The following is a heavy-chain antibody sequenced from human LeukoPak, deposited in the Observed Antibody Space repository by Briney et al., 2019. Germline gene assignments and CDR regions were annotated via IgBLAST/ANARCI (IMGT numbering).Heavy chain of an antibody. CDR2: IWGDENHK. CDR1: GFTFSSYG. CDR3: ARDVGSAPFDY. D-gene: IGHD6-25*01. J-gene: IGHJ4*02. V-gene: IGHV3-33*08. Sequence: GGSLRLSCAASGFTFSSYGMHWVRQAPGKGLEWVAVIWGDENHKYYGDSVRGRFTISRDNAKNTLYLQMDSLRVEDTAVYYCARDVGSAPFDYWGQGTLVTVSS.